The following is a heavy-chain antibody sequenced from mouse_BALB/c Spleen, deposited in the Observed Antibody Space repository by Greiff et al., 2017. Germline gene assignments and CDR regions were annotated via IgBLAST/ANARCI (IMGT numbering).Heavy chain of an antibody. Sequence: EVKVVESGGGLVKPGGSLKLSCAASGFTFSDYYMYWVRQTPEKRLEWVATISDGGSYTYYPDSVKGRFTISRDNAKNNLYLQMSSLKSEDTAMYYCARDLYDYDVGAMDYWGQGTSVTVSS. V-gene: IGHV5-4*02. J-gene: IGHJ4*01. D-gene: IGHD2-4*01. CDR1: GFTFSDYY. CDR2: ISDGGSYT. CDR3: ARDLYDYDVGAMDY.